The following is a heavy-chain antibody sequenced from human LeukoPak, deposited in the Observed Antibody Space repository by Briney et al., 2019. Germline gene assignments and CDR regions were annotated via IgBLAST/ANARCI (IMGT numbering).Heavy chain of an antibody. CDR1: GYTFTSYY. CDR3: ASPLPTYYYDSSGLFGAFDI. D-gene: IGHD3-22*01. Sequence: ASVKVSCKASGYTFTSYYMHWVRQAPGQELEWMGIINPSGGSTSYAQKFQGRVTMTRDTSTSTVYMELSSLRSEDTAVYYCASPLPTYYYDSSGLFGAFDIWGQGTMVTVSS. CDR2: INPSGGST. V-gene: IGHV1-46*01. J-gene: IGHJ3*02.